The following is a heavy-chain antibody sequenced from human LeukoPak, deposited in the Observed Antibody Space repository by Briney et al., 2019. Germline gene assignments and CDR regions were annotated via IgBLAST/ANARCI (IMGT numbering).Heavy chain of an antibody. Sequence: PGGSLRLSCAASGFTFSSYWMSWVRQAPGKGLEWVANIKQDGNEKYYVDSVKGRFTISRDNAKNSLYLQMNSLRAEDTAVYYCARDIVPKKFTRYCSSTSCLRHGAFDIWGQGTMVTVSS. CDR3: ARDIVPKKFTRYCSSTSCLRHGAFDI. V-gene: IGHV3-7*01. J-gene: IGHJ3*02. D-gene: IGHD2-2*01. CDR2: IKQDGNEK. CDR1: GFTFSSYW.